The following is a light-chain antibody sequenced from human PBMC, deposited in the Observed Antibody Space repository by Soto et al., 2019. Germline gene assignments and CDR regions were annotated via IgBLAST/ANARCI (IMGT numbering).Light chain of an antibody. J-gene: IGLJ2*01. Sequence: QSALTQPPSASGSPGQSVTISCTGTSSDVGAYNYVFWYQQHPGKAPKLIISEVSKRPSGVPDRFSGSKSGNTASLTVSGLQAEDEADYYCSSYAGSNNLIFGGGTKLTVL. V-gene: IGLV2-8*01. CDR2: EVS. CDR3: SSYAGSNNLI. CDR1: SSDVGAYNY.